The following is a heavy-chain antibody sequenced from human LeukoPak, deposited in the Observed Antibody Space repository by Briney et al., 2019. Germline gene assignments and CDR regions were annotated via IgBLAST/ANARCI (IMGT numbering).Heavy chain of an antibody. J-gene: IGHJ6*02. CDR3: ARIPQSAEGYYGMDV. CDR1: RGSISSYY. CDR2: IYYSGST. V-gene: IGHV4-59*08. Sequence: SETLSLTCTVSRGSISSYYWSWIRQPPGKGLEWIGYIYYSGSTNYNPSLKSRATISVDTSKTQFSLKLSSVTAADTAVYYCARIPQSAEGYYGMDVWGQGTTVTVSS.